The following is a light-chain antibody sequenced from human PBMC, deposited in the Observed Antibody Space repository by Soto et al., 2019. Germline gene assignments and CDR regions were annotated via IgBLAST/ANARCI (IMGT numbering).Light chain of an antibody. CDR2: QDN. Sequence: SYELTQPPSVSVSPGQTASITCSGVKLGDRYACWYQQKPGQSPVVVIYQDNKRPSGIPERFSGSNSGNTATLTISGTQAMDEADYYCQAWDSSTPVFGTGTKVTVL. V-gene: IGLV3-1*01. J-gene: IGLJ1*01. CDR1: KLGDRY. CDR3: QAWDSSTPV.